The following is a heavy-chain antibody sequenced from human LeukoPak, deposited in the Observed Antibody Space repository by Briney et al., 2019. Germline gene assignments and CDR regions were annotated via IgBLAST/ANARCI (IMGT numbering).Heavy chain of an antibody. CDR2: ISWNSGSI. D-gene: IGHD3-9*01. J-gene: IGHJ5*02. CDR1: GFTFDDYA. Sequence: PGGSLRLSCAASGFTFDDYAMHWVRQAPGKGLEWVSGISWNSGSIGYADSVKGRFTISRDNAKNSLYLQMNSLRAEDTALYYCAKSGQRYRVNWFDPWGQGTLVTVSS. CDR3: AKSGQRYRVNWFDP. V-gene: IGHV3-9*01.